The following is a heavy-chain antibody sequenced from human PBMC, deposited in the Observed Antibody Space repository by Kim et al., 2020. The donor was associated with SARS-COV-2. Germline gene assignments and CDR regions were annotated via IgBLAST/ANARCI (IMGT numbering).Heavy chain of an antibody. J-gene: IGHJ6*02. D-gene: IGHD6-13*01. CDR3: ARVAAAATPRGAYGMDV. CDR2: IWYDGSNT. CDR1: GFTFSSYG. V-gene: IGHV3-33*01. Sequence: GGSLRLSCAASGFTFSSYGMHWVRQAPGKGLEWVAAIWYDGSNTYYADSVKGRFTISRDNSKNTLYLQMNSLRAEDTAVYYCARVAAAATPRGAYGMDVWGQGTTVTVSS.